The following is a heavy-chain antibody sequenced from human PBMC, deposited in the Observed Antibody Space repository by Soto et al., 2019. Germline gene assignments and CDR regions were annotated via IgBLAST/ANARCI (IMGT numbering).Heavy chain of an antibody. Sequence: VQLQGSGPGLLKPSQTLSLTCTVSGASVNTGDYYWSYIRQPPGKGLEWLGYIFYSGDTYYNPSLKSRATISLNPSRNQFSLTLTSVTDADTALYYCVGTGTTDDFWGQGTLVTVSS. J-gene: IGHJ1*01. CDR1: GASVNTGDYY. V-gene: IGHV4-30-4*01. D-gene: IGHD1-7*01. CDR3: VGTGTTDDF. CDR2: IFYSGDT.